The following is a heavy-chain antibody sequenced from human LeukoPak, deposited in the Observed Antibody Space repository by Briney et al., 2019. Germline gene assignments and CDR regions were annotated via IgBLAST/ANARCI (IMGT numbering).Heavy chain of an antibody. D-gene: IGHD3-22*01. CDR3: AKDPAGVMGFSSGYYQYFDY. V-gene: IGHV3-23*01. Sequence: GGSLRLSCAASGFTFSSYAMSWVRQAPGEGLEWASAISGSGGSTYYADSVKGRFTIPRDNSENTLYLQMNVLRAEDTAVYYCAKDPAGVMGFSSGYYQYFDYWGQGTLVTVSS. J-gene: IGHJ4*02. CDR2: ISGSGGST. CDR1: GFTFSSYA.